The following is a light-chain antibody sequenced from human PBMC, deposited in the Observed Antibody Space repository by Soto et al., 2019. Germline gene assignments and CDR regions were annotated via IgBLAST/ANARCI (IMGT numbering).Light chain of an antibody. V-gene: IGKV1-5*01. J-gene: IGKJ1*01. CDR1: QSVGTW. CDR2: EAS. CDR3: QQYKSYSWT. Sequence: DVQMTQSPSTLSGSVGDRVTITCRASQSVGTWLAWFQQEPGKAPKLLIYEASSLESGVPSRFSASGSGTEFTLTISSLQPDDFATYYCQQYKSYSWTFGQGTKVDIK.